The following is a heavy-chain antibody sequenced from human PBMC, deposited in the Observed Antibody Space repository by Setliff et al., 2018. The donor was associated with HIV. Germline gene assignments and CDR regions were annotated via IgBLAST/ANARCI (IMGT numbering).Heavy chain of an antibody. CDR2: IYYSGST. Sequence: SETLSLTCAVSGGSISSHYWSWIRQPPGKGLEWIGYIYYSGSTKYNPSLKSRVTISVDTSKNHFSLKLSSVTAADTAVYYCARDPSSGWSYYFDYWGQGTLVTV. CDR1: GGSISSHY. CDR3: ARDPSSGWSYYFDY. V-gene: IGHV4-59*11. D-gene: IGHD6-19*01. J-gene: IGHJ4*02.